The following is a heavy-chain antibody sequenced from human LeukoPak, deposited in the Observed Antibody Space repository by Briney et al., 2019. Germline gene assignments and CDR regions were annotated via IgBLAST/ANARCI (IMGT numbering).Heavy chain of an antibody. D-gene: IGHD6-19*01. CDR1: GFRFSIYA. CDR3: ARAVSRQWLVLLREYYFDY. V-gene: IGHV4-34*01. Sequence: GSLRLSCAASGFRFSIYAMTWVRQPPGKGLEWIGEINHSGSTNYNPSLKSRVTISVDTSKNQFSLKLSSVTAADTAVYYCARAVSRQWLVLLREYYFDYWGQGTLVTVSS. J-gene: IGHJ4*02. CDR2: INHSGST.